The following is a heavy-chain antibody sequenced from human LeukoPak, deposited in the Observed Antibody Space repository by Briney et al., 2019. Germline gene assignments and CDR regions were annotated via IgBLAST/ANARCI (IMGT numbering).Heavy chain of an antibody. CDR2: IWYDGSNK. D-gene: IGHD2-15*01. V-gene: IGHV3-33*01. CDR3: ARGCSGGSCCSDAFDI. Sequence: GGSLRLSCAASGFTFSSYGMHWVRQAPGKGLEWVAVIWYDGSNKYYADSVKGRFTISRDNSKNTLYLQMNSLRAEDTAVYYCARGCSGGSCCSDAFDIWGQGTMVTVSS. CDR1: GFTFSSYG. J-gene: IGHJ3*02.